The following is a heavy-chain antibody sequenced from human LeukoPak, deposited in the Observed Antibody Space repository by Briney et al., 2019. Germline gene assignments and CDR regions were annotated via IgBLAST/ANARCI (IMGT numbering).Heavy chain of an antibody. CDR1: GFTFSDHY. CDR2: ITNKPNTYT. V-gene: IGHV3-72*01. CDR3: ARGKYYYGSGSYIDAFDI. D-gene: IGHD3-10*01. J-gene: IGHJ3*02. Sequence: GGSLRLSCAASGFTFSDHYMDWLRQAPGKGLEWVGRITNKPNTYTYYAASVKGRFTISGDDSKNTLYLQMNSLKTEDTAVYYCARGKYYYGSGSYIDAFDIWGQGTMVTVSS.